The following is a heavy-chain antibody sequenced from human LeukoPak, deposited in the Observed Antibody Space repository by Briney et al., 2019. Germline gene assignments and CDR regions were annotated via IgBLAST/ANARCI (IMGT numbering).Heavy chain of an antibody. CDR3: AKENSGYAFDY. CDR2: ISSSSSYI. Sequence: PGGSLRLSCAASGFTFSSYSMNWVRQAPGKGLEWVSSISSSSSYIYYADSVKGRFTISRDNAKNSLYLQMNSLRAEDMALYYCAKENSGYAFDYWGQGTLVTVSS. CDR1: GFTFSSYS. D-gene: IGHD5-12*01. V-gene: IGHV3-21*04. J-gene: IGHJ4*02.